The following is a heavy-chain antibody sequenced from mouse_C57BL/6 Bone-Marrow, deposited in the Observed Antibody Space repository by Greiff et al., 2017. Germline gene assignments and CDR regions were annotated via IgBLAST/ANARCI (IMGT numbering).Heavy chain of an antibody. CDR3: ARPGTAQATYAMDY. CDR1: GYTFTSYW. J-gene: IGHJ4*01. Sequence: QVQLQQSGAELVKPGASVKMSCKASGYTFTSYWITWVKQRPGQGLEWIGDIYPGSGSTNYNEKFKSKATLTVDTSSSTAYMQLSSLTSEDSAVYYCARPGTAQATYAMDYWGQGTSVTVSS. CDR2: IYPGSGST. V-gene: IGHV1-55*01. D-gene: IGHD3-2*02.